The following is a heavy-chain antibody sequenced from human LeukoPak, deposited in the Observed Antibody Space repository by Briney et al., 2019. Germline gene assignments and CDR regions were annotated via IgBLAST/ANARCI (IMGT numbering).Heavy chain of an antibody. CDR1: GDSVSSTSAA. D-gene: IGHD1-26*01. Sequence: SQTLSLTCAISGDSVSSTSAAWNWIRQSPSRGLEWLGRTYYRSKWFNDYAVSVKSRITINSDTSMNQFSLQLKSVTPEDTAVYYCARLGPIVGATIVSLSDDAFDIWGQGTMVTVSS. V-gene: IGHV6-1*01. CDR3: ARLGPIVGATIVSLSDDAFDI. J-gene: IGHJ3*02. CDR2: TYYRSKWFN.